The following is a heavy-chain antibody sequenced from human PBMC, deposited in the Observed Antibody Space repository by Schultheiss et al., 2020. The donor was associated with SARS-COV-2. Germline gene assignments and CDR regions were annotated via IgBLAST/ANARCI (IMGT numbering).Heavy chain of an antibody. CDR2: ISSSSSTI. CDR1: GFTFSSYS. V-gene: IGHV3-48*02. CDR3: ARVWSRRRGYYFDY. Sequence: GGSLRLSCAASGFTFSSYSMNWVRQAPGKGLEWVSYISSSSSTIYYADSVKGRFTISRDNAKNSLYLQMNSLRDEDTAVYYCARVWSRRRGYYFDYWGQGTLVTVSS. J-gene: IGHJ4*02. D-gene: IGHD6-25*01.